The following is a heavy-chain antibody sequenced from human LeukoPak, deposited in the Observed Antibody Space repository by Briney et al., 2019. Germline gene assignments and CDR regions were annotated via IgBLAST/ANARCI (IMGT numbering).Heavy chain of an antibody. Sequence: SETLSLTCAVYGGSFSGYYWSWIRQPPGKGLEWIGEINHSGSTNYNPSLKSRVTISVDTSKNQFSLKLSSVTAADTAVYYCARPRPGRAFDYWGQGTLVTVSS. J-gene: IGHJ4*02. D-gene: IGHD6-6*01. CDR3: ARPRPGRAFDY. V-gene: IGHV4-34*01. CDR1: GGSFSGYY. CDR2: INHSGST.